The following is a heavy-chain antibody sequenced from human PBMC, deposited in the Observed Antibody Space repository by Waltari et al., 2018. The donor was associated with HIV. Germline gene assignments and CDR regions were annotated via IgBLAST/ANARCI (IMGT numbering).Heavy chain of an antibody. CDR2: YVANGEVT. CDR3: ARDETATLGGY. V-gene: IGHV3-48*03. Sequence: EVQLVESGGGLVQPGGSLRLSCVASGLPFSGQAVKWVRQDPGWGLDWVSLYVANGEVTRYADFVRGGFTIPRDFAEKSLYLQMDSLRAEDTAVYFCARDETATLGGYWGQGTLVTVTS. D-gene: IGHD7-27*01. CDR1: GLPFSGQA. J-gene: IGHJ4*02.